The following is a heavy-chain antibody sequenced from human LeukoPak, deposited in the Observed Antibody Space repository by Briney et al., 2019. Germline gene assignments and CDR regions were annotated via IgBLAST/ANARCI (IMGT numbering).Heavy chain of an antibody. Sequence: GASVKVSCKASGYTFTSDGISWVRQAPGQGLEWMRWSSAYNGNTNYAQKLQGRVTMTTDTSTSTAYMELRSLRSDDTAVYYCAREWGYSSSWYVVGYYYGMDVWGQGTTVTVSS. CDR3: AREWGYSSSWYVVGYYYGMDV. CDR2: SSAYNGNT. CDR1: GYTFTSDG. V-gene: IGHV1-18*01. J-gene: IGHJ6*02. D-gene: IGHD6-13*01.